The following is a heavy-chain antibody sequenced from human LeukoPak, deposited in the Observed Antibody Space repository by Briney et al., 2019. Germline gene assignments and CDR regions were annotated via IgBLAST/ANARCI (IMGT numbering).Heavy chain of an antibody. Sequence: GASVKVSCKASGYTFTSYYMHWVRQAPGQGLEWKGIINPSGGSTSYALKFQGRVTMTRDTSTSTVYMELSSLRSEDTAVYYCAREAVGGCSGGSCYFDYWGQGTLVTVSS. CDR1: GYTFTSYY. D-gene: IGHD2-15*01. CDR2: INPSGGST. CDR3: AREAVGGCSGGSCYFDY. V-gene: IGHV1-46*01. J-gene: IGHJ4*02.